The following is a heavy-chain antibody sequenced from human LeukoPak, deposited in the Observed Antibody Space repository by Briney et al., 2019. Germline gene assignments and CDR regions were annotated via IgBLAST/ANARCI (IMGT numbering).Heavy chain of an antibody. D-gene: IGHD5-24*01. V-gene: IGHV3-21*01. CDR3: ARGAEMATISSYFDY. CDR1: GFTFSSYS. CDR2: ISSSSSYI. J-gene: IGHJ4*02. Sequence: GGSLRLSCAASGFTFSSYSMNWVRQAPGKGLEWVSSISSSSSYIYYADSVKGRFTISRDNAENSLYLQMNSLRAEDTAVYYCARGAEMATISSYFDYWGQGTLVTVSS.